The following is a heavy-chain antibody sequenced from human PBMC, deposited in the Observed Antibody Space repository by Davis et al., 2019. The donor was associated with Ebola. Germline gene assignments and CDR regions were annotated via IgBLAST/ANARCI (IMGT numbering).Heavy chain of an antibody. CDR1: GGSISSSSYY. Sequence: PSETLSLTCTVSGGSISSSSYYWGWIRQPPGKGLEWIGSIYTSGSTNYNPSLKSRVTMSVDTSKNQFSLKLSSVTAADTAVYYCARDWGPPYYDSSDWGQGTLVTVSS. CDR3: ARDWGPPYYDSSD. J-gene: IGHJ4*02. D-gene: IGHD3-22*01. V-gene: IGHV4-39*07. CDR2: IYTSGST.